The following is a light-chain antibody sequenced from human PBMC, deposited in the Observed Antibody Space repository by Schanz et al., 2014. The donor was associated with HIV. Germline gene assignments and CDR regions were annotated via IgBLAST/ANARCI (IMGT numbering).Light chain of an antibody. Sequence: QSALTQPPSASGSPGQSVTISCTGTSSDVGIYNFVSWYQQHPGKAPKHIIYDVNNRPSGVPDRFSGSKSGNTASLTVSGLQAEDEADYYCSSYAGSNFYVFGTGTKLTVL. CDR1: SSDVGIYNF. J-gene: IGLJ1*01. CDR3: SSYAGSNFYV. V-gene: IGLV2-8*01. CDR2: DVN.